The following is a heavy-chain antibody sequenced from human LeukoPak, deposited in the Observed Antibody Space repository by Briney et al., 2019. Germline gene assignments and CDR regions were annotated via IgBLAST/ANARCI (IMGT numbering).Heavy chain of an antibody. CDR1: GDSFSSYY. Sequence: SETLSLTCTVSGDSFSSYYWSWMRQTPGKGLEWIGYIHTNGRTNYSPSLKSRVTMSVDSSKNQLSLMLSSVTAADTAVYYCTRRAPTSYGHYLDSWGQGTLVTVSS. J-gene: IGHJ4*02. CDR3: TRRAPTSYGHYLDS. CDR2: IHTNGRT. D-gene: IGHD3-10*01. V-gene: IGHV4-4*09.